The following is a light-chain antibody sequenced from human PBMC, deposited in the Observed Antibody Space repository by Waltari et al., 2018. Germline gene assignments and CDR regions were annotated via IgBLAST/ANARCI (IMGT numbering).Light chain of an antibody. CDR3: SSRDSSASHVL. CDR2: GKN. V-gene: IGLV3-19*01. CDR1: SLRTSY. Sequence: SSELTQDPAVSVALGQTVRITCQGASLRTSYASWDQQKSGQAPILVLFGKNKRPSGIPDRFSWYNSETPTSVNITGAQAEDEADYYCSSRDSSASHVLFAGGTKLTGL. J-gene: IGLJ2*01.